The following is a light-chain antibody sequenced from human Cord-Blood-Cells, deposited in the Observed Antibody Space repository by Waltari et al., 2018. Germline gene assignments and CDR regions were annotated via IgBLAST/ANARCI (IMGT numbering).Light chain of an antibody. V-gene: IGKV3-15*01. CDR1: QSVRSN. J-gene: IGKJ1*01. CDR3: QQYNNWPT. CDR2: GAS. Sequence: EIVMTQSPATMSVSPGERATLSCRASQSVRSNLAWYRQKPGQAPRLLIYGASTRATGIPARFSGSGSGTEFTLTISSLQSEDFAVYYWQQYNNWPTFGQGIKVEIK.